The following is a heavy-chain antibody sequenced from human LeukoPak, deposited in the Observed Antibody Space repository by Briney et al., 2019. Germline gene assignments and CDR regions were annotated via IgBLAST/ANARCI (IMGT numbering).Heavy chain of an antibody. D-gene: IGHD5-12*01. V-gene: IGHV3-23*01. Sequence: GGSLRLSCEASGFTFRDYWMTWVRQARGKGLEWVSLIIGSSGSSFYAGSVGGRFTISRDNSKNTLFLQMNSLRAEDTAVYYCAKGAYDYIEMGYFDYWGQGTLDTVST. CDR1: GFTFRDYW. J-gene: IGHJ4*02. CDR2: IIGSSGSS. CDR3: AKGAYDYIEMGYFDY.